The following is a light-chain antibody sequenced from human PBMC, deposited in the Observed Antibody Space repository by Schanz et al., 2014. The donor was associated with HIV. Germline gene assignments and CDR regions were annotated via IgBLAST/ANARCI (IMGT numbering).Light chain of an antibody. CDR2: DVT. Sequence: QSALTQPASVSGSPGQSITISCTGVSSDVGGYNYVSWYQQHPGIAPKLMIYDVTTRPSGVSNRFSGSKSGTSASLAITGLQAEDEADYYCQSYDASLSAHYLFGPGTKLTVL. CDR1: SSDVGGYNY. CDR3: QSYDASLSAHYL. J-gene: IGLJ1*01. V-gene: IGLV2-14*03.